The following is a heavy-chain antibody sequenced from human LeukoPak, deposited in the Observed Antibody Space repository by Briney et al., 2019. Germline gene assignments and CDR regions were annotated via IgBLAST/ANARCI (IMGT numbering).Heavy chain of an antibody. CDR2: IDANGNT. Sequence: PSETLSLTCTVSGGSISPYYWTWIRQPAGKGLEWIGRIDANGNTNYNPSLKSRVTISVDTSKNQFSLRLTSVTAADTAVYFCAKERSGDSDYWGQGTLVTVSS. V-gene: IGHV4-4*07. CDR1: GGSISPYY. CDR3: AKERSGDSDY. J-gene: IGHJ4*02. D-gene: IGHD2-21*02.